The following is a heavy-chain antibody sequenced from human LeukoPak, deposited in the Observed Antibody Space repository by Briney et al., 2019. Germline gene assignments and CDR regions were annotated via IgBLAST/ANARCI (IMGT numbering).Heavy chain of an antibody. CDR3: ERGSGGYCSSRHMDV. Sequence: VASVKVSCKASVGTFSSYAISCVRHAPGQGLEWMGGIIPIFGTANYAQKFQGRVTITTDESTSTAYIELSSLRSEDTAVYYCERGSGGYCSSRHMDVWGKGTTVTVSS. V-gene: IGHV1-69*05. CDR2: IIPIFGTA. J-gene: IGHJ6*03. D-gene: IGHD6-13*01. CDR1: VGTFSSYA.